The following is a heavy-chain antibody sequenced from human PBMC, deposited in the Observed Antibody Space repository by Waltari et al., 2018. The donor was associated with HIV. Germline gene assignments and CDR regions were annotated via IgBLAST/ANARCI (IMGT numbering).Heavy chain of an antibody. J-gene: IGHJ3*02. CDR1: GFTVSSNY. D-gene: IGHD4-17*01. V-gene: IGHV3-53*04. CDR3: ASQKDYGDYEGAFDI. Sequence: EVQLVESGGGLVQPGGSLRLSCAASGFTVSSNYMSWVRQAPGKGLGWVSVIYSGGSTYYADSVKGRFTISRHNSKNTLYLQMNSLRAEDTAVYYCASQKDYGDYEGAFDIWGQGTMVTVSS. CDR2: IYSGGST.